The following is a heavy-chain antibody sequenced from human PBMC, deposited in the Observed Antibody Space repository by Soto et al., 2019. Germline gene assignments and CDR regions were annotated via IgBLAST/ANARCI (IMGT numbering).Heavy chain of an antibody. CDR2: VSGTRSP. Sequence: QVQLQESGPGVVKPSETLSLTCSVSGGSMTNYHWNWIRQSAGEGLEWIGRVSGTRSPDYNPSLKSRVTVSLDWSKNQFSLKLTSVTAADTAVYYCARAYYHYTWGSIPAGFDPWGQGILVIVSS. D-gene: IGHD3-16*01. CDR1: GGSMTNYH. CDR3: ARAYYHYTWGSIPAGFDP. J-gene: IGHJ5*02. V-gene: IGHV4-4*07.